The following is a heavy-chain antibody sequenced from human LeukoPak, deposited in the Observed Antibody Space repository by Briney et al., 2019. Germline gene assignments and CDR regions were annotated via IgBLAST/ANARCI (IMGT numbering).Heavy chain of an antibody. Sequence: GGSLRLSCSASGFTFSSYAMHWVRQAPGKGLEYVSAISGNGGSTYYADSVKGRFTISRDNSKNTLYLQMSSLRPEDTAVYYCVKMVIYYYGSGSYSDYWGQGTLVTVSS. CDR2: ISGNGGST. J-gene: IGHJ4*02. D-gene: IGHD3-10*01. CDR3: VKMVIYYYGSGSYSDY. V-gene: IGHV3-64D*06. CDR1: GFTFSSYA.